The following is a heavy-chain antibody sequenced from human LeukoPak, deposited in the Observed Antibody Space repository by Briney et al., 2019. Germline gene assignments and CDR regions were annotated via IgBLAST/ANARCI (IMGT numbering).Heavy chain of an antibody. V-gene: IGHV5-51*01. D-gene: IGHD3-16*01. Sequence: GESLKISCKGSGYSFTSYWIGWVRPMPGKGLEWMGIIYPGNSDTRYSPSFQGQVTISADKSISTAYLQWSSLKASDTAMYYCARPALCFYWYFDLWGRGTLVTVSS. CDR3: ARPALCFYWYFDL. J-gene: IGHJ2*01. CDR2: IYPGNSDT. CDR1: GYSFTSYW.